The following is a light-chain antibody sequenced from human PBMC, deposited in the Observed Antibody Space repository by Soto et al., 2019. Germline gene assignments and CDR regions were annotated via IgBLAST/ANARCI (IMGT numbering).Light chain of an antibody. Sequence: EIVLTQSPGTLSLSPGEGATLSCRASQSVSSSYLAWYQQKPGQAPRLLIYGASSRATGIQDRFSGGGSGTDLTLTISRLAPEAVAVYYCQQYDNSPWTFGQGTKVEIK. CDR1: QSVSSSY. V-gene: IGKV3-20*01. CDR3: QQYDNSPWT. CDR2: GAS. J-gene: IGKJ1*01.